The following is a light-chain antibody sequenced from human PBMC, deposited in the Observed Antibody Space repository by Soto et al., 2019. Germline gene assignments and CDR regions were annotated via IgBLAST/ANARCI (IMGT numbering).Light chain of an antibody. CDR1: SGHSNYA. CDR3: QTWVTGIHI. CDR2: LNSDGSH. V-gene: IGLV4-69*01. J-gene: IGLJ2*01. Sequence: QSVLTQSPSASASLGASVKLTCTLSSGHSNYAIAWHQQQPEKGPRFLMKLNSDGSHSKGDGIPDRFSGSSSGAERYFTISTLQSEDEADYYCQTWVTGIHIFGGGTKLTVL.